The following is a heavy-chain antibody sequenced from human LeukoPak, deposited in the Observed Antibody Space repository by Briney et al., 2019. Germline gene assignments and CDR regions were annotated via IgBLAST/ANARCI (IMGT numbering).Heavy chain of an antibody. V-gene: IGHV1-2*02. Sequence: ASLKLSCKASGYTFTAYYMHWVRQAPGQGLEWMGWINPNSGGTNYAQKFQGRVTMTRDTSISTAYMELSRLRSDDTAVYYCASRTIFGVVETADYWGQGTLVTVSS. CDR3: ASRTIFGVVETADY. CDR2: INPNSGGT. J-gene: IGHJ4*02. CDR1: GYTFTAYY. D-gene: IGHD3-3*01.